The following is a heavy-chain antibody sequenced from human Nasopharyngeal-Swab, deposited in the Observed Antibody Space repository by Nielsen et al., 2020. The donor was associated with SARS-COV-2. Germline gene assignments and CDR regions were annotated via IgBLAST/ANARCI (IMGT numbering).Heavy chain of an antibody. CDR2: VIPMSRTA. J-gene: IGHJ1*01. Sequence: SVTVSCKASGDTFTKYTFSWVRQAPGLGLEWMGGVIPMSRTANYAQKFQGRVTITEDESTSTAYMELRSLRSEDTAVYYCARSHGYYFDSSNFHPGDWGQGTLVTVSS. V-gene: IGHV1-69*13. CDR1: GDTFTKYT. D-gene: IGHD3-22*01. CDR3: ARSHGYYFDSSNFHPGD.